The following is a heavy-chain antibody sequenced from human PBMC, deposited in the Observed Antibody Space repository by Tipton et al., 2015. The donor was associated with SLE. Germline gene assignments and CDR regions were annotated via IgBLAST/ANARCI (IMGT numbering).Heavy chain of an antibody. Sequence: GLVKPSETLSLTCTVSGGSISSYYWSWIRQPPGKGLEWIGYIYYSGSTNYNPSLKSRVTISVDTSKNQFSLKLSSVTAADTAVYYCARGLRPIGYYYYYIDVWGKGDTVTVSS. CDR2: IYYSGST. V-gene: IGHV4-59*01. CDR1: GGSISSYY. D-gene: IGHD4-17*01. J-gene: IGHJ6*03. CDR3: ARGLRPIGYYYYYIDV.